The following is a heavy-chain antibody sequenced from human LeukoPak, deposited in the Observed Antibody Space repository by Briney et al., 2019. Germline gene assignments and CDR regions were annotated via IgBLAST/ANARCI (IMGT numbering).Heavy chain of an antibody. D-gene: IGHD6-19*01. CDR3: ARLSGWAKALDY. J-gene: IGHJ4*02. V-gene: IGHV4-59*04. CDR1: GGSISSYY. Sequence: SETLSLTCTVSGGSISSYYWSWIRQPPGKGLEWIGSIYYSGSTYYNPSLKSRVTISVDTSKNQFPLKLSSVTAADTAVYYCARLSGWAKALDYWGQGTLVTVSS. CDR2: IYYSGST.